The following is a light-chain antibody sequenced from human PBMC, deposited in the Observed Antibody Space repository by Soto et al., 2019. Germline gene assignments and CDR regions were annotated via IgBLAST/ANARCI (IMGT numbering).Light chain of an antibody. J-gene: IGLJ2*01. CDR3: CSFAGGSTYVV. V-gene: IGLV2-23*02. Sequence: QSALTQPASVSGSPGQSITISCIGTSSDVGNYELVSWYQQLPGKAPKLIIYEVTKRPSGVPNRFSGSKSGNTASLTISSLLAEDEADYHCCSFAGGSTYVVFGGGTKVTVL. CDR2: EVT. CDR1: SSDVGNYEL.